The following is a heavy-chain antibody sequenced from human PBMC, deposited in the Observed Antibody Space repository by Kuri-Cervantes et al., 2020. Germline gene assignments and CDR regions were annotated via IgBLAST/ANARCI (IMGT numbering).Heavy chain of an antibody. CDR2: ISGGGGGT. CDR3: AKGDYYDMSVKDGMDV. Sequence: LSLTCAASGFTFSSYAMSWVRQAPGKGLEWVSAISGGGGGTYYADSVKGRFAISRDNSKNTLYLQMNSLRAEDTAVYYCAKGDYYDMSVKDGMDVWGQGTTVTVSS. J-gene: IGHJ6*02. D-gene: IGHD3-22*01. V-gene: IGHV3-23*01. CDR1: GFTFSSYA.